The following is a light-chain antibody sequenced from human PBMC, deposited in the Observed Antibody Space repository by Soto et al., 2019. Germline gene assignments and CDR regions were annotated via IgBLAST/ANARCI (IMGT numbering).Light chain of an antibody. CDR1: SSNIGSNY. V-gene: IGLV1-47*01. J-gene: IGLJ2*01. CDR3: AAWDDSLSGVV. CDR2: RKN. Sequence: QSVLTQPPSASGTPGQRVTISCSGSSSNIGSNYVYWYQQLPGPAPKLLIYRKNQRPSGVPDRFSGSKSGTSASLAISGLRSEYEADYYCAAWDDSLSGVVFGGGTKLTVL.